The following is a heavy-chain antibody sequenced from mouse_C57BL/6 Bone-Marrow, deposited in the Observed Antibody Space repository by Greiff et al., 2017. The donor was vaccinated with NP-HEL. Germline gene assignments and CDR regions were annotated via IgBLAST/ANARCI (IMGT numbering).Heavy chain of an antibody. J-gene: IGHJ3*01. V-gene: IGHV1-81*01. D-gene: IGHD2-1*01. CDR2: IYPRSGNT. CDR3: ARRIYYGNHLGFAY. Sequence: VQLQQSGAELARPGASVKLSCKASGYTFTSYGISWVKQRTGQGLEWIGEIYPRSGNTYYNEKFKGKATLTADKSSSTAYMQLRSLTSEDSSVYFCARRIYYGNHLGFAYWGQGTLVTVSA. CDR1: GYTFTSYG.